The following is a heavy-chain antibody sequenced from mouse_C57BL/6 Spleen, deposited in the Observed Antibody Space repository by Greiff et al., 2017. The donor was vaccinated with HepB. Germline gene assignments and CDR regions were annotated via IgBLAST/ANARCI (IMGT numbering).Heavy chain of an antibody. CDR1: GFNIKDDY. CDR3: TTSNWAWFAY. CDR2: IDPENGDT. D-gene: IGHD4-1*02. Sequence: EVKLQESGAELVRPGASVKLSCTASGFNIKDDYMHWVKQRPEQGLEWIGWIDPENGDTEYASKFQGKATITADTSSNTAYLQLSSLTSEDTDVYYCTTSNWAWFAYWGQGTLVTVSA. V-gene: IGHV14-4*01. J-gene: IGHJ3*01.